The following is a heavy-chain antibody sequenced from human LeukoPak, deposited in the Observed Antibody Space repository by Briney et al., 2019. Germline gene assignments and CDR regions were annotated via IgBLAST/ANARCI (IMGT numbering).Heavy chain of an antibody. V-gene: IGHV4-34*01. Sequence: PSETLSLTCAVYGGSFSGYYWSWIRQPPGKGLEWIGEINHSGSTNYNPSLKSRVTISVDTSKNQFSLKLSSVTAADTAVYYCARHSPYLYDAFDIWGQGTMVTVSS. CDR1: GGSFSGYY. D-gene: IGHD2-21*01. CDR3: ARHSPYLYDAFDI. J-gene: IGHJ3*02. CDR2: INHSGST.